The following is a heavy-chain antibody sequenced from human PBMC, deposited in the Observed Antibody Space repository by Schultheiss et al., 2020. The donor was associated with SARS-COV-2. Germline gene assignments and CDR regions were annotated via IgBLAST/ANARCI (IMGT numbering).Heavy chain of an antibody. V-gene: IGHV3-11*01. CDR3: AREVYAPYYYYYAMDF. D-gene: IGHD2-8*01. Sequence: GGSLRLSCAASGFTVSSNYMSWVRQAPGKGLEWVSYISSSSSTIYYADSVKGRFTISSDNAKNSLYLQMNSLRAEDTAVYYCAREVYAPYYYYYAMDFWGQGTTVTVAS. CDR1: GFTVSSNY. J-gene: IGHJ6*02. CDR2: ISSSSSTI.